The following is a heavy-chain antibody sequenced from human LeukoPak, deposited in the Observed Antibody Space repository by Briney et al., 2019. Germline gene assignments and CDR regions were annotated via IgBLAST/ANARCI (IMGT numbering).Heavy chain of an antibody. J-gene: IGHJ4*02. Sequence: GGSLRLSCAASEFTFSSYAMQWVRQAPGKGLEWVSGISGSGGSTYYADSVKGRFTISRDNSKNTLYLQMNSLRAEDTAVYYCARALRYYSDSSGYAFDYWGQGTLVTVSS. D-gene: IGHD3-22*01. CDR3: ARALRYYSDSSGYAFDY. V-gene: IGHV3-23*01. CDR1: EFTFSSYA. CDR2: ISGSGGST.